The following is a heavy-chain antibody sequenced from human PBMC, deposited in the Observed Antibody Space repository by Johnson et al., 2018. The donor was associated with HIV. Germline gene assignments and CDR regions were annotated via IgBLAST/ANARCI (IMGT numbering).Heavy chain of an antibody. Sequence: VQLVESGGGVVQPGRSLRLSCAASGFTFSSYAMHWVRQAPGKGLEWVAVISFDENNKVYADSVKGRFTLSRDNSKNTLFLHMNSLRTEDTAIYYCARVGVSGYDLAAFDIWGRGTMVTVSS. J-gene: IGHJ3*02. D-gene: IGHD5-12*01. CDR1: GFTFSSYA. CDR3: ARVGVSGYDLAAFDI. V-gene: IGHV3-30-3*01. CDR2: ISFDENNK.